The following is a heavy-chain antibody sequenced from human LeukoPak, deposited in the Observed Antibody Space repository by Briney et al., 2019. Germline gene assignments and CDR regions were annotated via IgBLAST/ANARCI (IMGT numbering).Heavy chain of an antibody. D-gene: IGHD3-9*01. CDR3: ARDFFDWLLSYYFYTVDV. V-gene: IGHV3-33*01. J-gene: IGHJ6*02. CDR2: IWYDGSNK. Sequence: GRSLRLSCAASGFTFSSYGMHWVRQAPGKGLEWVAVIWYDGSNKYYADSVKGRFTISRDNSKNTLYLQMNSLRAEDTAVYYCARDFFDWLLSYYFYTVDVWGQGTTVTVSS. CDR1: GFTFSSYG.